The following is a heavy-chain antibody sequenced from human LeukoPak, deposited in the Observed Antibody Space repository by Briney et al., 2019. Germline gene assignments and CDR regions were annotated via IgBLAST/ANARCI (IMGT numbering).Heavy chain of an antibody. J-gene: IGHJ6*03. CDR2: MNPNSGNT. CDR3: ARGTGRCSGGSCYPYYYYYYMDV. CDR1: VYTFTSYD. V-gene: IGHV1-8*01. Sequence: ASVKVSCKASVYTFTSYDINWVRQATGQGLEWMGWMNPNSGNTGYAQKFRGRVTMTRNTSISTAYMELSSLRSEDTAVYYCARGTGRCSGGSCYPYYYYYYMDVWGKGTTVTVSS. D-gene: IGHD2-15*01.